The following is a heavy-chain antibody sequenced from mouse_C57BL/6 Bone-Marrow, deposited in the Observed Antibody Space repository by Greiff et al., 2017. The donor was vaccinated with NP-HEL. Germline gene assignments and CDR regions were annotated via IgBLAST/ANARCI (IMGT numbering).Heavy chain of an antibody. CDR2: INPSSGYT. J-gene: IGHJ4*01. CDR1: GYTFTSYW. V-gene: IGHV1-7*01. CDR3: ARCTMSTVVANAMDY. D-gene: IGHD1-1*01. Sequence: LQESGAELAKPGASVKLSCKASGYTFTSYWMHWVKQRPGQGLEWIGYINPSSGYTKYNQKFKDKATFTADTSSSTAYMQLSSLTYEDSAVYYCARCTMSTVVANAMDYWGQGTSVTVSS.